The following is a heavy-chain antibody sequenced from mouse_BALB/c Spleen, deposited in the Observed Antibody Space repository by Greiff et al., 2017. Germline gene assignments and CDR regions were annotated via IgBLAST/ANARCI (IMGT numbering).Heavy chain of an antibody. V-gene: IGHV1S41*01. CDR3: ARSGDRYDGWFAY. CDR1: GYTFTSYW. Sequence: DLVKPGASVKLSCKASGYTFTSYWINWIKQRPGQGLEWIGRIAPGSGSTYYNEMFKGKATLTVDTSSSTAYIQISSLSSEDSAVYFCARSGDRYDGWFAYWGQGTLVTVSA. CDR2: IAPGSGST. D-gene: IGHD2-14*01. J-gene: IGHJ3*01.